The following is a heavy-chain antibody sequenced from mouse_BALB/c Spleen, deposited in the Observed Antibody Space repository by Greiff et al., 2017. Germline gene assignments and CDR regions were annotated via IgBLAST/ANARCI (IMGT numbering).Heavy chain of an antibody. V-gene: IGHV3-6*02. D-gene: IGHD2-3*01. J-gene: IGHJ3*01. Sequence: EVKLMESGPGLVKPSQSLSLTCSVTGYSITSGYYWNWIRQFPGNKLEWMGYISYDGSNNYNPSLKNRISITRDTSKNQFFLKLNSVTTEDTATYYCARAGIYDGYYWFAYWGQGTLVTVSA. CDR2: ISYDGSN. CDR1: GYSITSGYY. CDR3: ARAGIYDGYYWFAY.